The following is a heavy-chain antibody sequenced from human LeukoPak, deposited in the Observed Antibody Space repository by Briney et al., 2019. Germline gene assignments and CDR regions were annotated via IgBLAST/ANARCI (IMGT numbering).Heavy chain of an antibody. V-gene: IGHV1-2*02. J-gene: IGHJ5*02. D-gene: IGHD6-13*01. Sequence: ASVKVSCKASGYTFTGYYMHWVRQAPGQGLEWMGWINPNSGGTNYAQKFQGRVTMTRDTSISTAYVELSRLRSDDTAVYYCARYSSTDRHNWFDPWGQGTLVTVSS. CDR3: ARYSSTDRHNWFDP. CDR1: GYTFTGYY. CDR2: INPNSGGT.